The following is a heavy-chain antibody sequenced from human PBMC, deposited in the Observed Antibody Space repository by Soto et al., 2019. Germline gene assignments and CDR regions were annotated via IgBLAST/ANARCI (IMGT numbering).Heavy chain of an antibody. CDR1: GGSFTSYT. Sequence: ASVKVSCKASGGSFTSYTISWVRQAPGQGLEWMGRITPILGILNYAQKFQGRVTITADNSTSTAYMELSSLRSEDTAEYYCASTTTVTTSVAFDIWGQGTMVTVSS. J-gene: IGHJ3*02. CDR2: ITPILGIL. D-gene: IGHD4-17*01. CDR3: ASTTTVTTSVAFDI. V-gene: IGHV1-69*02.